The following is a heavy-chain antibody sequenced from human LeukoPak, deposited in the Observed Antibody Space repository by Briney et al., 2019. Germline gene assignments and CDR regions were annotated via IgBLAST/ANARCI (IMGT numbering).Heavy chain of an antibody. D-gene: IGHD3-16*01. CDR2: INHSGST. CDR1: GDSISSSSDY. Sequence: SQTLSLTCTVSGDSISSSSDYWGWIRQPPGKGLEWIAEINHSGSTNYNPSLKSRVTISVDTSKNQFSLKLSSVTAADTAVYYCARRSRGYYFDYWGQGTLVTVSS. V-gene: IGHV4-39*07. CDR3: ARRSRGYYFDY. J-gene: IGHJ4*02.